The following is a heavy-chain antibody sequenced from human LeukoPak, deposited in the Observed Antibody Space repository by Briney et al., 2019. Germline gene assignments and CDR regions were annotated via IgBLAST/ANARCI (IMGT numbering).Heavy chain of an antibody. CDR1: GYTFTGYY. D-gene: IGHD5-18*01. J-gene: IGHJ4*02. Sequence: ASVKVSCKASGYTFTGYYMHWVRRAPGQGLEWMGWINPNSGGTNYAQKFQGRVTMTRDTSISTTYMELSRLRSDDTAVYYCARGGGGYSYVSYWGQGTLVTVSS. CDR3: ARGGGGYSYVSY. V-gene: IGHV1-2*02. CDR2: INPNSGGT.